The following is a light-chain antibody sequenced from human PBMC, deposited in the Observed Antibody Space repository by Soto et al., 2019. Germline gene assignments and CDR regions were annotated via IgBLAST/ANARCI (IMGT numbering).Light chain of an antibody. CDR3: SSYAGSNNLKV. CDR1: SSDVGGYNY. V-gene: IGLV2-8*01. CDR2: EVT. J-gene: IGLJ1*01. Sequence: QSVLTQPPSASGSPGQSVTISCTGTSSDVGGYNYVSWYQQHPGKAPKLMIYEVTKRPSGVPVRFSGSKSGNTASLTVSGLQAEDEADYYCSSYAGSNNLKVFGTGTKLTVL.